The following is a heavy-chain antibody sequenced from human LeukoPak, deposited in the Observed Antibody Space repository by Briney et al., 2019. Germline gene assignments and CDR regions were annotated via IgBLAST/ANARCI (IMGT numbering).Heavy chain of an antibody. J-gene: IGHJ4*02. Sequence: LGASLKISCQGSGSSFTSDWIGWVRPLPGKGLEWMGIIYPGDSDTRYSPSFQGQVTISADKSISTAYLQWSSLKASDTAMYYCARGGSYWPYWGQGTLVTVSS. D-gene: IGHD1-26*01. CDR3: ARGGSYWPY. V-gene: IGHV5-51*01. CDR2: IYPGDSDT. CDR1: GSSFTSDW.